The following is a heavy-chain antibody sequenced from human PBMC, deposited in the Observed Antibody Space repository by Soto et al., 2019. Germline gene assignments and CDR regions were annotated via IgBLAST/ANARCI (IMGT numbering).Heavy chain of an antibody. Sequence: PSQTLSLTCAISGDSVSSNSAAWNWIRQSPSRGLEWLGRTYYRSKWYNDYAVSVKSRITINPDTSKNQFSLQLNSVTPEDTAVYYCARAPYYDILTGYYGIDYWGQGTLVTVSS. D-gene: IGHD3-9*01. CDR2: TYYRSKWYN. CDR3: ARAPYYDILTGYYGIDY. J-gene: IGHJ4*02. CDR1: GDSVSSNSAA. V-gene: IGHV6-1*01.